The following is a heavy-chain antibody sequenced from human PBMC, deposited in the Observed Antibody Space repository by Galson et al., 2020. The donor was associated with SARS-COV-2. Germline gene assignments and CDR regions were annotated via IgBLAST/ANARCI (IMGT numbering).Heavy chain of an antibody. J-gene: IGHJ6*02. Sequence: GGSLRLSCAASGFTFSSNGMHWVRQAPGKGLGWVAAIWYDGSNTYYADSVKGRFTISRDNSKNTLYLQMNSLRAEDTAVYYCARLLSYYYGMDVWGQGTTVTVSS. CDR1: GFTFSSNG. D-gene: IGHD3-10*01. CDR3: ARLLSYYYGMDV. V-gene: IGHV3-33*01. CDR2: IWYDGSNT.